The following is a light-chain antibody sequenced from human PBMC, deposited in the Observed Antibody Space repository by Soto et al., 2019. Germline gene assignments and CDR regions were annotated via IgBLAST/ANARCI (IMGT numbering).Light chain of an antibody. J-gene: IGLJ3*02. V-gene: IGLV1-47*02. CDR1: RSNIGSNY. CDR2: SNN. CDR3: AAWDDNLSGWV. Sequence: QAVVTQPPSASATPGQRVSISCSGSRSNIGSNYVYWYQQLPGAAPRLLMYSNNQRPSGVPGRFSVSESGTSASLAISGLRSEDEADYYCAAWDDNLSGWVFGGGTKLTVL.